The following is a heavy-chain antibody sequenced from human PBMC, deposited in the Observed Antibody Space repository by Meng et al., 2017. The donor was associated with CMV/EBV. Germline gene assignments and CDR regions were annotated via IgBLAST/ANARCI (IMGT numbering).Heavy chain of an antibody. CDR3: ARGSKDAFGLRWNWFDP. J-gene: IGHJ5*02. V-gene: IGHV3-11*01. CDR1: GFTFSDYY. Sequence: GGSLRPSCAASGFTFSDYYMSWIRQAPGKGLGWVSYISSSGSTIYYADSVKGRFTISRDNAKNSLYLQMNSLRAEDTAVYYCARGSKDAFGLRWNWFDPWGQGTLVTVSS. CDR2: ISSSGSTI. D-gene: IGHD4-23*01.